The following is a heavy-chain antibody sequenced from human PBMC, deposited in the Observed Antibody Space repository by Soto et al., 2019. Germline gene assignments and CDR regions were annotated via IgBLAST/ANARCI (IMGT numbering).Heavy chain of an antibody. J-gene: IGHJ5*01. Sequence: PGGSLRLSCAASGFTFSPYTMNWVRQAPGKGLEWVSAISGSSSYIYYADSVKGRFTISRDNAKNSLYLQMNSLGADDTAVYYCARDPSGALPGFDSWGQGPPVTVSS. CDR2: ISGSSSYI. CDR3: ARDPSGALPGFDS. CDR1: GFTFSPYT. D-gene: IGHD3-3*01. V-gene: IGHV3-21*01.